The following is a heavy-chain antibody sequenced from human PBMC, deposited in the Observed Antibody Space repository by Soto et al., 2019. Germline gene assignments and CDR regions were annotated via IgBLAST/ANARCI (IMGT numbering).Heavy chain of an antibody. V-gene: IGHV3-15*01. CDR1: GFTFRNAW. J-gene: IGHJ4*02. Sequence: PGGSLRLSCAASGFTFRNAWMSWVRQAPGKGLEWVGRIKSKTDGGSTYYADSVKGRFTISRDNSKNTRNLQMNSLRAEDTAVYYCAKVRGIWFGGNNFDYWGQGTLVTVSS. D-gene: IGHD3-10*01. CDR3: AKVRGIWFGGNNFDY. CDR2: IKSKTDGGST.